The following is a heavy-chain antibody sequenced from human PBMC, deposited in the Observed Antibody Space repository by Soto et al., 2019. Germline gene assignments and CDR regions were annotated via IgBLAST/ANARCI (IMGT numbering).Heavy chain of an antibody. CDR1: GGTFSSYT. CDR2: IIPILGIA. Sequence: QVQLVQSGAEVKKPGSSVKVSCKASGGTFSSYTISWVRQAPGQGLEWMGRIIPILGIANYAQKFQGRVTITADKSTSTAYMELSSLRCEDTAVYYCARGRIAVAGTSDAFDIWGQGTMVTVSS. J-gene: IGHJ3*02. V-gene: IGHV1-69*02. CDR3: ARGRIAVAGTSDAFDI. D-gene: IGHD6-19*01.